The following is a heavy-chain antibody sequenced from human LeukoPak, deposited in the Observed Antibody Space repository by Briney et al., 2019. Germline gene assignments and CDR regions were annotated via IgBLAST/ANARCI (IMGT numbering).Heavy chain of an antibody. J-gene: IGHJ5*02. CDR2: ISSSSSYT. CDR1: GFTFSSYS. D-gene: IGHD1-20*01. Sequence: PGRSLRLSCAASGFTFSSYSMSWVRQAPGKGLEWVSSISSSSSYTYYADSVKGRLTISRDNAKNSLYLQMNSLRAEDTALYYCARGRYNWKGEGENRFDPWGQGTLVTVSS. V-gene: IGHV3-21*01. CDR3: ARGRYNWKGEGENRFDP.